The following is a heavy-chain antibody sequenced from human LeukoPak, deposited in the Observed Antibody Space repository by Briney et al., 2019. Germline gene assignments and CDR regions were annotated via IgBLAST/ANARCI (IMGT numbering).Heavy chain of an antibody. V-gene: IGHV3-23*01. Sequence: ETLSLTCTVSGGSISSSSYYWGWVRQAPGRGLEWVSAISGSGGSTYYADSVKGRFTISRDNSKNTLYLQMNSLRAEDTAVYYCAKSRLTVVKGFFDYWGQGTLVTVSS. D-gene: IGHD4-23*01. CDR1: GGSISSSSYY. CDR3: AKSRLTVVKGFFDY. J-gene: IGHJ4*02. CDR2: ISGSGGST.